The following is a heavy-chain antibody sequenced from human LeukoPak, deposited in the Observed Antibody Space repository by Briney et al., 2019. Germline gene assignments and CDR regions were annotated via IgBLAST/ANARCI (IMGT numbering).Heavy chain of an antibody. D-gene: IGHD3-3*01. V-gene: IGHV1-46*01. CDR3: AREGVIKDEGTGIFGHWFDP. CDR2: ITPSAGST. CDR1: GSAFSSYY. Sequence: ASEKLSCKASGSAFSSYYMHWVRKAPGPGHEWMGIITPSAGSTSYSQQFQGRVTMTRDTSSSTVYMERSSLRSEDTAVYYCAREGVIKDEGTGIFGHWFDPWGQGTLVTVSS. J-gene: IGHJ5*02.